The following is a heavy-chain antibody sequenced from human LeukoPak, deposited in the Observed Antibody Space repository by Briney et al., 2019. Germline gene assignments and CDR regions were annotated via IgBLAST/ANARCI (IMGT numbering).Heavy chain of an antibody. CDR1: GFSVSRQS. Sequence: GGALRLSCVASGFSVSRQSIIWVRQAPRKGVAWVSWISGRGSTQYAEFVKRRFTISIDKSKNTLYLQMNSLRAEATAVYFCVRSNWNDGGWFDSWGRGTMVTVSS. J-gene: IGHJ5*01. V-gene: IGHV3-23*01. CDR3: VRSNWNDGGWFDS. CDR2: ISGRGST. D-gene: IGHD1-1*01.